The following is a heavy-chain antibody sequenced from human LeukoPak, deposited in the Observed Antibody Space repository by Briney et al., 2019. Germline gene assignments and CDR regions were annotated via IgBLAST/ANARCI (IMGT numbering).Heavy chain of an antibody. Sequence: ASVKVSCKASGGTFSSYAISWVRQAPGRWLEWMGGIIPIFGTANYAQKFQGRVTITADESTSTAYMELSSLRSEDTAVYYCARDFGYSSSRGGFDPWGQGTLVTVSS. J-gene: IGHJ5*02. CDR3: ARDFGYSSSRGGFDP. CDR1: GGTFSSYA. D-gene: IGHD6-6*01. CDR2: IIPIFGTA. V-gene: IGHV1-69*13.